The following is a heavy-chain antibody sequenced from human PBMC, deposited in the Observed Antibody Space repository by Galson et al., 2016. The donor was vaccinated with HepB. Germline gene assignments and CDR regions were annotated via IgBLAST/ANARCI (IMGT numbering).Heavy chain of an antibody. CDR2: TYYRSKWYN. D-gene: IGHD6-19*01. CDR1: GDSVSSTSAA. Sequence: CAISGDSVSSTSAAWNWVRQSPSRGLEWQGRTYYRSKWYNDYAASVRSRITINPDTSRNQFSLQLNSVTPEDTAVYYCLSGWYFDTWGQGTQVTVSS. J-gene: IGHJ4*02. CDR3: LSGWYFDT. V-gene: IGHV6-1*01.